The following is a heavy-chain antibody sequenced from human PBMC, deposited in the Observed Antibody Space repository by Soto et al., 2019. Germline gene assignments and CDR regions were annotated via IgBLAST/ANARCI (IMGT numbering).Heavy chain of an antibody. Sequence: GGSLRLSCAASGFTFSSYAMSWVRQAPGKGLEWVSAISGSGGSTYYADSVKGRFTISRDNSKNTLYLPMNSLRAEDTAVYYCAKRPGYSSSWPLDYWGQGTLVTVSS. J-gene: IGHJ4*02. CDR2: ISGSGGST. CDR1: GFTFSSYA. D-gene: IGHD6-13*01. CDR3: AKRPGYSSSWPLDY. V-gene: IGHV3-23*01.